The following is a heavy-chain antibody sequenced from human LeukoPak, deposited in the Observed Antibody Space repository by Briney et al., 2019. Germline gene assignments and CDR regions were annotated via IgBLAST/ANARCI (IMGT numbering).Heavy chain of an antibody. D-gene: IGHD1-26*01. Sequence: GASVKVSCKASGYTFTGYYMHWVRQAPGQGLEWMGWINPNSGGTKYAQKFQGRVTMTRDTSISTAYMELSRLRSDDTAVYYCARSSLSVGATIGNYYYMDVWGKGTTVTVSS. V-gene: IGHV1-2*02. CDR1: GYTFTGYY. CDR3: ARSSLSVGATIGNYYYMDV. CDR2: INPNSGGT. J-gene: IGHJ6*03.